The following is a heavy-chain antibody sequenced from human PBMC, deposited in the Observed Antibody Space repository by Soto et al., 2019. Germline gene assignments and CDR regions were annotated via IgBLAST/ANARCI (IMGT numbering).Heavy chain of an antibody. CDR3: TTARSYYTSTTGMDV. CDR2: IKSKTDGGTT. CDR1: GFTFSNAW. J-gene: IGHJ6*02. Sequence: EVQLVESGGGLVKPGGSLRLSCAASGFTFSNAWMNWVRQAPGKGLEWVGRIKSKTDGGTTDYAAPVKGRFTISRDDSKNTLYLQMNSLKTEDTAVYYCTTARSYYTSTTGMDVWGQGTTVTVSS. V-gene: IGHV3-15*07. D-gene: IGHD1-26*01.